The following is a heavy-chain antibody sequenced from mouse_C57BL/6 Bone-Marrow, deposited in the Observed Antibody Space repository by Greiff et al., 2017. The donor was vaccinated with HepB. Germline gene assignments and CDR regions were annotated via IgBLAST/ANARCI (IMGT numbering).Heavy chain of an antibody. CDR1: GFSLTSYA. V-gene: IGHV2-9-1*01. CDR2: IWTGGGT. CDR3: ATRDLLSSYFDY. J-gene: IGHJ2*01. D-gene: IGHD2-1*01. Sequence: VQGVESGPGLVAPSQSLSITCTVSGFSLTSYAISWVRQTPGKGLEWLGVIWTGGGTNYNSALKYRLSISKDNSKSQAFLQMNSLQTDDTARYCCATRDLLSSYFDYWGQGTTLTVSS.